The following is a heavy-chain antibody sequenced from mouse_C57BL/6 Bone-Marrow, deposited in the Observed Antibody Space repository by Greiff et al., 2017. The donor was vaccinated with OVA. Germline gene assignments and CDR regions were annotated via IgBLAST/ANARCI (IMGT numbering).Heavy chain of an antibody. D-gene: IGHD1-1*01. V-gene: IGHV5-6*02. CDR3: ARRDVRYAMDY. CDR1: GFTFSSYG. J-gene: IGHJ4*01. CDR2: ISSGGSYT. Sequence: EVKLMESGGDLVKPGGSLKLSCAASGFTFSSYGMSWVRQTPDMRLEWVATISSGGSYTYYPESVKGRFTISRDNAKNTLYLQRSSLKSEDTAMYYCARRDVRYAMDYWGQGTSVTVSS.